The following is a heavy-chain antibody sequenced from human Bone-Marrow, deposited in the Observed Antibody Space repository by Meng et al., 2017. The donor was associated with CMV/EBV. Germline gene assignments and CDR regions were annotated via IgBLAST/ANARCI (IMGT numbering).Heavy chain of an antibody. Sequence: GESLKIACAASGFTFSGYWMSWVRQAQGKGLQWVANINQDGSEEYYVDSVKGRFTISRDNAKDSLFLQMNSLRAEDTAVYYCARCRGDDYSDYWGQGALVTVSS. V-gene: IGHV3-7*01. D-gene: IGHD3-10*01. CDR2: INQDGSEE. J-gene: IGHJ4*02. CDR3: ARCRGDDYSDY. CDR1: GFTFSGYW.